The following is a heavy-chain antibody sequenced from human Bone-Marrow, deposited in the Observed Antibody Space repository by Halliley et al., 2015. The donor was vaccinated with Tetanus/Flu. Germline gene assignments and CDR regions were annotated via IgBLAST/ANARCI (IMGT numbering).Heavy chain of an antibody. Sequence: TLSLTCTVSAGSITTSNWWSWVRQPPGKGLEWIGEIHHGGPFNYAPALESRVIISVDKSKNQFSLTLTSLTAADTAVYFCVGHLATRGTRGFDSWGQGVLVTVSS. CDR1: AGSITTSNW. J-gene: IGHJ4*02. CDR2: IHHGGPF. D-gene: IGHD3-10*01. V-gene: IGHV4-4*01. CDR3: VGHLATRGTRGFDS.